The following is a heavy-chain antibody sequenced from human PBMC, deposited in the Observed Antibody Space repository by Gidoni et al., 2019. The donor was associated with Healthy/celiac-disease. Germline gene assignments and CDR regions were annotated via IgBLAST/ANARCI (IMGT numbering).Heavy chain of an antibody. D-gene: IGHD5-12*01. CDR2: IYYSGST. CDR1: GGSISSYY. CDR3: ARDRGRDGYNDLDY. V-gene: IGHV4-59*01. Sequence: QVQLQESGPGLVKPSETLSLTCTVSGGSISSYYWSWIRQPPGKGLEWIGYIYYSGSTNYNPSLKSRVTISVDTSKNQFSLKLSSVTAADTAVYYCARDRGRDGYNDLDYWGQGTLVTVSS. J-gene: IGHJ4*02.